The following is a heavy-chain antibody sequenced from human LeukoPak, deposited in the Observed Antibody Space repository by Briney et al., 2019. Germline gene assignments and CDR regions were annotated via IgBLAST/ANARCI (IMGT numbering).Heavy chain of an antibody. CDR3: TTVNVPATSY. V-gene: IGHV3-74*01. CDR1: GFTFSSYE. D-gene: IGHD2-15*01. Sequence: GGSLRLSCAASGFTFSSYEMNWVRQAPGEGLVWVARINSDGSSTSYADSVKGRFTISRDNAKNTLYLQMNSLRADDTAVYYCTTVNVPATSYWGQGTLVTVSS. J-gene: IGHJ4*02. CDR2: INSDGSST.